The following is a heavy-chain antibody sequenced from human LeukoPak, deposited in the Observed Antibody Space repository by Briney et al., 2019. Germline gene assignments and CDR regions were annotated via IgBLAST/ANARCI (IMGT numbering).Heavy chain of an antibody. Sequence: ASVKVSCKASGNTFTGFYIHWVRQAPGQGLEWMGWLNPNSGGTNYAQKFQERVTITRDMSTSTAYMELSSLRSEDTAVYYCAAVSGYDSSGYGYWGQGTLVTVSS. D-gene: IGHD3-22*01. CDR3: AAVSGYDSSGYGY. J-gene: IGHJ4*02. CDR2: LNPNSGGT. V-gene: IGHV1-2*02. CDR1: GNTFTGFY.